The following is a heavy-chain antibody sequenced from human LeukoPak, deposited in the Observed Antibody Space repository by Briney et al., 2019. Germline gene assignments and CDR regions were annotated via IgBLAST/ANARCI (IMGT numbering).Heavy chain of an antibody. CDR1: GYTFTSYG. J-gene: IGHJ6*02. Sequence: GASVKVSCKASGYTFTSYGISWVRQAPGQGLEWMGWISAYNGNTNYAQKLQGRVTMTTDTSTSTAYMELRSLRSDDTAVYYCARVFTRTYYYGMDVWGQGTTVSVSS. V-gene: IGHV1-18*01. D-gene: IGHD1/OR15-1a*01. CDR2: ISAYNGNT. CDR3: ARVFTRTYYYGMDV.